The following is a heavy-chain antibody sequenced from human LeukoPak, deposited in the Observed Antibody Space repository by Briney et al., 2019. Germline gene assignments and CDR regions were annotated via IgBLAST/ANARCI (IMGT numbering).Heavy chain of an antibody. Sequence: SETLSLTCAVYGGSFSGYYWSWIRQPPGKGLEWIGYNYYSGTTKSNPSLKGRVTISVDTSRNQLSLKLNSVTAADTAIYYCARGSKYYFQSSGSPREYSYVLDVWGQGTTVTVSS. D-gene: IGHD3-22*01. V-gene: IGHV4-59*01. CDR3: ARGSKYYFQSSGSPREYSYVLDV. CDR1: GGSFSGYY. J-gene: IGHJ6*02. CDR2: NYYSGTT.